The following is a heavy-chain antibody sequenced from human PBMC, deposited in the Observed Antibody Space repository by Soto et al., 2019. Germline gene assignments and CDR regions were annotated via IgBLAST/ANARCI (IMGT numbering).Heavy chain of an antibody. CDR1: GGTFSSYA. J-gene: IGHJ4*02. D-gene: IGHD2-21*02. CDR3: ACGGNSEYDY. V-gene: IGHV1-69*13. Sequence: AASVKVSCKASGGTFSSYAISWVRQAPGQGLEWMGGIIPIFGTANYAQKFQGRVTITADESTSTAYMELSSLRSEDTAVYYCACGGNSEYDYWGQGTLVTVSS. CDR2: IIPIFGTA.